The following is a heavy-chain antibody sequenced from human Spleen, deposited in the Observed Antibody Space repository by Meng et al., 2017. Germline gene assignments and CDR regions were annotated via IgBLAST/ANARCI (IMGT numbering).Heavy chain of an antibody. Sequence: QVQLQQWGAGLFKASEALSTTGAVYGGSFSDYFWTWTRQTPGKGLEWIGEINHSGSTNYNPSLKSRVTLSVDTSKNQFSLKLSSVTAAETAVYYCARGGIFGVANWFDPWGPGTLVTVSS. J-gene: IGHJ5*02. V-gene: IGHV4-34*01. CDR1: GGSFSDYF. CDR3: ARGGIFGVANWFDP. D-gene: IGHD3-3*01. CDR2: INHSGST.